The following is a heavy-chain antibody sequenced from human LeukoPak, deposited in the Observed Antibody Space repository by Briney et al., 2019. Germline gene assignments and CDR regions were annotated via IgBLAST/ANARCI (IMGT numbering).Heavy chain of an antibody. J-gene: IGHJ4*02. CDR1: GLTLSNAW. Sequence: GGSLRLSCAASGLTLSNAWMTWVRQAPGKGLGWVARIKSKTDGGIKDYAAPVKGTFTISRDDSENTVYLQMNSLKIEDTAVYYCATGRSGYFDSWGQGTLVFVSS. CDR3: ATGRSGYFDS. V-gene: IGHV3-15*01. CDR2: IKSKTDGGIK.